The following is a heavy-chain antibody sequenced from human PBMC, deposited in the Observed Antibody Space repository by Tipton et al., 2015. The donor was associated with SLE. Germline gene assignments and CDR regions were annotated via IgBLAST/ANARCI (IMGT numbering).Heavy chain of an antibody. D-gene: IGHD5-12*01. CDR3: ARRGPFLIVAFDY. J-gene: IGHJ4*02. CDR2: IYYSGST. CDR1: GGSVSSGSYY. V-gene: IGHV4-61*01. Sequence: LRLSCTVSGGSVSSGSYYWSWIRQPPGKGLEWIGYIYYSGSTNYNPSLKSRVTISVDTSKNQFSLKLSSVTAADTAVYYCARRGPFLIVAFDYWGQGTLVTVSS.